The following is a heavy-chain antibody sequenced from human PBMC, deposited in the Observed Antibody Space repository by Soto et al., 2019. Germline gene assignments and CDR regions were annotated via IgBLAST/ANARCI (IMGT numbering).Heavy chain of an antibody. CDR3: ARDLSYYDSSGYYRYNWFDP. Sequence: PSETLSLTCAVSGGSISSGGYSWSWIRQPPGKGLEWIGYIYHSGSTYYNPSLKSRVTISVDRSKNQLSLKLSSVTAADTAVYYCARDLSYYDSSGYYRYNWFDPWGQGTLVTVSS. V-gene: IGHV4-30-2*01. J-gene: IGHJ5*02. CDR2: IYHSGST. D-gene: IGHD3-22*01. CDR1: GGSISSGGYS.